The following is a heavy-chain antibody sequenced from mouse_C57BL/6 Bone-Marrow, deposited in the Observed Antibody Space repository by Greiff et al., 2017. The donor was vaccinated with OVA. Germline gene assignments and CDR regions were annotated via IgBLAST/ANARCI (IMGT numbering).Heavy chain of an antibody. Sequence: VKLLESGPGLVAPSQSLSITCTVSGFSLTSYAISWVRQPPGKGLEWLGVIWTGGGTNYNSALKSRLSISKDNSKSQVFLKMNSLQTDDTARYYCARNQVYSNPYYYAMDYWGQGTSVTVSS. CDR1: GFSLTSYA. J-gene: IGHJ4*01. V-gene: IGHV2-9-1*01. CDR2: IWTGGGT. CDR3: ARNQVYSNPYYYAMDY. D-gene: IGHD2-5*01.